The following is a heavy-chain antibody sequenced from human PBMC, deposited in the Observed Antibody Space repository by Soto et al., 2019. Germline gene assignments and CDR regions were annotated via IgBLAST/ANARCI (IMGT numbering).Heavy chain of an antibody. Sequence: SETLSLTCTVSGGSISSSSYYWGWIRQPPGKGLEWIGSIYYSGSTYYNPSLKSRVTISVDTSKNQFSLKLSSVTAADTAVYYCASTTLVHYYYGMDVWGQGTTVTVSS. V-gene: IGHV4-39*01. CDR3: ASTTLVHYYYGMDV. D-gene: IGHD1-26*01. J-gene: IGHJ6*02. CDR1: GGSISSSSYY. CDR2: IYYSGST.